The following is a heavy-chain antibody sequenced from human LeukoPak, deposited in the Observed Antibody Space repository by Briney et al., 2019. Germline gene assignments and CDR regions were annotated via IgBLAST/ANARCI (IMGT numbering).Heavy chain of an antibody. Sequence: KPSETLSLTCAVYGGSFSGYYWSWIRQPPGKGLEWIGEINHSGSTNYNPSLKSRVTISVDTSKNQFSLKLSSVTAADTAVYYCARGAYHYGSGSYVFDYWGQGTLVTVSS. J-gene: IGHJ4*02. CDR1: GGSFSGYY. CDR2: INHSGST. V-gene: IGHV4-34*01. CDR3: ARGAYHYGSGSYVFDY. D-gene: IGHD3-10*01.